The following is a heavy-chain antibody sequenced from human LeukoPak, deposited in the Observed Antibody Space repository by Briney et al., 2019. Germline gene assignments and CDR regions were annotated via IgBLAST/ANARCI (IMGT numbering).Heavy chain of an antibody. CDR1: GFTFGDYA. V-gene: IGHV3-49*03. CDR2: IRSKAYGGTT. J-gene: IGHJ6*03. CDR3: TRGFFDSSSWYSPYYYYYMDV. Sequence: GGSLRLSCTASGFTFGDYAMSWFRQAPGKGLEWVGFIRSKAYGGTTEYAASVKGRFTISRDDSKSIAYLQMNSLKTEDTAVYYCTRGFFDSSSWYSPYYYYYMDVWGKGTTVTVSS. D-gene: IGHD6-13*01.